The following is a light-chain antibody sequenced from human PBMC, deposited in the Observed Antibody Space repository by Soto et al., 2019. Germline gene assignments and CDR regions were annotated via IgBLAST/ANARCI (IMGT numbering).Light chain of an antibody. CDR1: QNVYNN. V-gene: IGKV3-15*01. Sequence: EIVLTQSPSTLSVSSGERAILSCRASQNVYNNLAWYQQKPAQAPRLLIFDASTRATGIPARFSGSGSATEFTLTISGLQSQDLAIYYCQQYKKWPLITFGQGTRLEIK. CDR2: DAS. J-gene: IGKJ5*01. CDR3: QQYKKWPLIT.